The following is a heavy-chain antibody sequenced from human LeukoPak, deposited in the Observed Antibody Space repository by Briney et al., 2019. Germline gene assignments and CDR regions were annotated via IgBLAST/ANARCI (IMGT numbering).Heavy chain of an antibody. CDR2: IIPIFGTA. V-gene: IGHV1-69*01. Sequence: ASVKVSCKASGGTFSSYAISWVQQAPGQGLEWMGGIIPIFGTANYAQKFQGRVTITADESTSTAYMELSSLRSEDTAVYYCARSRTIFGVYYFDYWGQGTLVTVSS. D-gene: IGHD3-3*01. CDR1: GGTFSSYA. J-gene: IGHJ4*02. CDR3: ARSRTIFGVYYFDY.